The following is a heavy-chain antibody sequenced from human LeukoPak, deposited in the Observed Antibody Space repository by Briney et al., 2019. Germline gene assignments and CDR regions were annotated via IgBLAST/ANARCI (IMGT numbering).Heavy chain of an antibody. CDR1: GGSINSSSYY. CDR3: AVGASTLLYFDL. Sequence: PSETLRLTCTVSGGSINSSSYYWGWIRQPPGKGLEWIVSIHYSGSTYSNPSLQSRVTISVDTSKNQFSLKMSCVTAADTAVYYCAVGASTLLYFDLWGGGTLAPVFS. J-gene: IGHJ2*01. CDR2: IHYSGST. D-gene: IGHD1-26*01. V-gene: IGHV4-39*01.